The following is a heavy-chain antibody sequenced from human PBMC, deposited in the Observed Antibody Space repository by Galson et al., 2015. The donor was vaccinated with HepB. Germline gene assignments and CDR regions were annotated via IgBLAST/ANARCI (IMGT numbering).Heavy chain of an antibody. CDR3: AKDKWAGRSPIAVAGTMDY. CDR2: ISGSGGST. CDR1: GFTFSSYA. D-gene: IGHD6-19*01. V-gene: IGHV3-23*01. J-gene: IGHJ4*02. Sequence: SLRLSCAASGFTFSSYAMSWVRQAPGKGLEWVSAISGSGGSTYYADSVKGRFTISRDNPKNTLYLQMNSLRAEDTAVYYCAKDKWAGRSPIAVAGTMDYWGQGTLVTVSS.